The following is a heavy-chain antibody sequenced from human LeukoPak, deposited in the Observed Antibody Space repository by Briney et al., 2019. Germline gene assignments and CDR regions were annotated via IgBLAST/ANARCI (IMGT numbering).Heavy chain of an antibody. D-gene: IGHD2-2*02. CDR1: GFTFDDYD. V-gene: IGHV3-20*04. CDR3: AKDQEILVVPAAINY. J-gene: IGHJ4*02. Sequence: PGGSLRLSCAASGFTFDDYDMSWVRQAPGKGLEWVSGINWSGGNTGNADSVKGRFTISRDNSKNTLFLQMNSLRAEDTAVYYCAKDQEILVVPAAINYWGQGTLVTVSP. CDR2: INWSGGNT.